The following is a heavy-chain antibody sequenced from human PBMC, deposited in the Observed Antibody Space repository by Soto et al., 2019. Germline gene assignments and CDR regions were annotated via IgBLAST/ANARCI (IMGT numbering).Heavy chain of an antibody. CDR2: IYHTGST. CDR1: SDSISSSNG. J-gene: IGHJ5*02. D-gene: IGHD6-13*01. CDR3: ARVVVATYSSTFDP. Sequence: QVQLQESGPGLVKPSGTLSLTCGVSSDSISSSNGWTWVRQPPGKGLVWIGAIYHTGSTNYHPSLTSRVTISVAKSNTQFSLKLRSVTAADTAVYYCARVVVATYSSTFDPWGQGTLVTVSS. V-gene: IGHV4-4*02.